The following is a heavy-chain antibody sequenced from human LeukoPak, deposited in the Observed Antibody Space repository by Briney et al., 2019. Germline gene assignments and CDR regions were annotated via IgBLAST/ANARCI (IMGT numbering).Heavy chain of an antibody. CDR3: ARGKEEIRGVITY. CDR1: GFTFSSYS. V-gene: IGHV3-21*01. D-gene: IGHD3-10*01. CDR2: ISSSSSYI. J-gene: IGHJ4*02. Sequence: GGSLRLSCAASGFTFSSYSMIWVRQAPGKGLEWGSSISSSSSYIYYADSVKGRFTISRDNAKNSLYLQMNSLRAEDTAGYYCARGKEEIRGVITYWGQGTLVTVSS.